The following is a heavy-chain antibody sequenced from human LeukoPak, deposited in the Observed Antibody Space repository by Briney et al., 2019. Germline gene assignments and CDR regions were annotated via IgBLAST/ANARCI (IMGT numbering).Heavy chain of an antibody. Sequence: SETLSLTCTISGGSIRTYYWSWIRQPPGKGLEWIAYIYYSGSTNYNPSLKSRVTISVDKSKNQFSLRLSSVTAADTAVYYCARLGTGYDSSGYSIGWFDPWGQGTLVTVSS. D-gene: IGHD3-22*01. V-gene: IGHV4-59*08. J-gene: IGHJ5*02. CDR1: GGSIRTYY. CDR3: ARLGTGYDSSGYSIGWFDP. CDR2: IYYSGST.